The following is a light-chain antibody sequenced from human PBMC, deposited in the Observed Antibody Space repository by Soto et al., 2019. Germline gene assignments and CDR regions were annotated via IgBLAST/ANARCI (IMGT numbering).Light chain of an antibody. Sequence: QSVLTQPPSVSGAPGQRVTISCTGSSSNIGAGYDVHWYQQLPGKAPKLLIYGNSNRPSGVPDRFSGSKSGTSASLAITGLQAEDDADYYCQSYDSSRSGWVFGGGTKLTVL. CDR3: QSYDSSRSGWV. J-gene: IGLJ3*02. CDR2: GNS. V-gene: IGLV1-40*01. CDR1: SSNIGAGYD.